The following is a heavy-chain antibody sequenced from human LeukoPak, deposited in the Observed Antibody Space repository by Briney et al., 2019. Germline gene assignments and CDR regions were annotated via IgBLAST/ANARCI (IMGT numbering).Heavy chain of an antibody. CDR3: ARGRFDSSGYYYQEFDY. Sequence: SETLSLTCTVSGGSVSSGSYYWSWIRQPPGKGLEWLGYIYYSGSTNYNPSLKSRVTISVDTSKNQFSLKLSSVTAADTAVYYCARGRFDSSGYYYQEFDYWGQGTLVTVSS. J-gene: IGHJ4*02. V-gene: IGHV4-61*01. D-gene: IGHD3-22*01. CDR2: IYYSGST. CDR1: GGSVSSGSYY.